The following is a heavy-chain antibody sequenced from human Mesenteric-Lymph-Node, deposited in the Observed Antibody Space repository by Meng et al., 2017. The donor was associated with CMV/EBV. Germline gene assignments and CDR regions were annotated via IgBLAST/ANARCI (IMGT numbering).Heavy chain of an antibody. CDR1: GFTFDDYA. CDR2: ISWEGYNT. CDR3: AKDLEAATDH. J-gene: IGHJ5*02. V-gene: IGHV3-43D*03. Sequence: GESLKISCAASGFTFDDYAMHWVRQAPGKGLEWVSLISWEGYNTYYADSVTGRFTISRDNSKNSLYLQMNSLRPEDTALYYWAKDLEAATDHWGQGTLVTVSS. D-gene: IGHD1-26*01.